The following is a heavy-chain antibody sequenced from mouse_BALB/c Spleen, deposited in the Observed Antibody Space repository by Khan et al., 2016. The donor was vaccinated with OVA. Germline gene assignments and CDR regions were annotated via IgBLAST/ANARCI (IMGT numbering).Heavy chain of an antibody. V-gene: IGHV5-9-3*01. Sequence: EVELVESGGGVVKPGGSLKLSCSASGFTFSSFAMSWVRQTPAKRLVWVATISTGGHYTFYPDCVKGRFTISRDNARNTLYLQMSSLRSEDTAIYYCTRSLVAYYAMDYWGRGTSVTVSS. J-gene: IGHJ4*01. CDR1: GFTFSSFA. D-gene: IGHD2-2*01. CDR3: TRSLVAYYAMDY. CDR2: ISTGGHYT.